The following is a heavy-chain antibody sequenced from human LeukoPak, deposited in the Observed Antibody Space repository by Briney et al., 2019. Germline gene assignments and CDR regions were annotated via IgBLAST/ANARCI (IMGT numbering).Heavy chain of an antibody. Sequence: GRSLRLSCAASGFTFSNYPLHWVRQAPGKGLEWVAVISYDGSNKYYADSVKGRFTISRDNSRKTLYLQMNSLRAEDTAVYYCAREYGAGFYYYYGMDVWGQGTTVTVSS. V-gene: IGHV3-30*04. CDR3: AREYGAGFYYYYGMDV. CDR2: ISYDGSNK. J-gene: IGHJ6*02. D-gene: IGHD3-10*01. CDR1: GFTFSNYP.